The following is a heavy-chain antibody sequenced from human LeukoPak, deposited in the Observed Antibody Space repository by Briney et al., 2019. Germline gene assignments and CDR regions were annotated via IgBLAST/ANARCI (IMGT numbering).Heavy chain of an antibody. D-gene: IGHD4-17*01. J-gene: IGHJ4*02. V-gene: IGHV3-33*06. CDR1: GFTFSSYG. Sequence: GRSLRLSCAASGFTFSSYGMHWVRQAPGKGLEWVAVIWYDGSNKYYADSVKGRFTISRDNSKNTLYLQMNSLRAEDTAVYYCAKDRVGDYLTCYFDYWGQGTLVTVSS. CDR3: AKDRVGDYLTCYFDY. CDR2: IWYDGSNK.